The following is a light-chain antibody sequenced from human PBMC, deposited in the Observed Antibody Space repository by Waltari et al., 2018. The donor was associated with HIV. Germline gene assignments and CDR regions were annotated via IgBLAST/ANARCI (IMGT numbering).Light chain of an antibody. V-gene: IGLV2-14*03. CDR3: SSYTSSSWV. J-gene: IGLJ3*02. Sequence: QSALTQPASVSGSPGQPITISCTGISSDFDYYNYESWYQQHPGKAPKLMIYDVTHRPSGVSNRFTGSKSGNTASLTIAGLQAEDESDYYSSSYTSSSWVFGGGTKLTVL. CDR2: DVT. CDR1: SSDFDYYNY.